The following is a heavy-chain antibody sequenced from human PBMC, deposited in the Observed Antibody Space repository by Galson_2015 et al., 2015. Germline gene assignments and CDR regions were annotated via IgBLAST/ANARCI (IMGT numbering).Heavy chain of an antibody. CDR2: ISSSSSYT. Sequence: SLRLSCAASGFTFSDYYMSWLRQAPGKGLEWVSYISSSSSYTNYADSVKGRFTISRDNAKNSLYLQMNSLRAEDTAVYYCARSFLAADAFDIWGQGTMVTVSS. J-gene: IGHJ3*02. CDR3: ARSFLAADAFDI. V-gene: IGHV3-11*03. D-gene: IGHD6-13*01. CDR1: GFTFSDYY.